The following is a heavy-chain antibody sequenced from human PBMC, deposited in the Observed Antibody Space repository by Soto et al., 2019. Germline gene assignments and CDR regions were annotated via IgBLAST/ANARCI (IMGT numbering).Heavy chain of an antibody. Sequence: PSETLSLTCAVSGGSISSATYSWIWIRQPPGEGLEWIGYIYHSGSTFYNPSLKSRVTISVDRSRNQFSLKLTSVTAADTAVYYCATSRLGVVAAIPDYWGQGTLVTVSS. CDR2: IYHSGST. CDR3: ATSRLGVVAAIPDY. CDR1: GGSISSATYS. D-gene: IGHD2-15*01. V-gene: IGHV4-30-2*01. J-gene: IGHJ4*02.